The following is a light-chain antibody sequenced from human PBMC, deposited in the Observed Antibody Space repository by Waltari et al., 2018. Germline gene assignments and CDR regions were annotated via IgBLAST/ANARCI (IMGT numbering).Light chain of an antibody. J-gene: IGKJ2*01. CDR1: QSVLSSSNNKNY. CDR3: QQCYSSPYT. Sequence: DIVMTQSPDSLAVSLGERATINCKSSQSVLSSSNNKNYLGWYQQKPGQLPKLLISGASTRESGVPDRFSGSGSGTDFTLTISSLQAEDVAIYYCQQCYSSPYTFGQGTKLEIK. V-gene: IGKV4-1*01. CDR2: GAS.